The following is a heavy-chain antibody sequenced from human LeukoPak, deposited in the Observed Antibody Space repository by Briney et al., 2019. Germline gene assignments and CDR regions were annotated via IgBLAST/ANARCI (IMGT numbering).Heavy chain of an antibody. J-gene: IGHJ4*02. Sequence: PGGSLRLSCAASGFTFSSYGMHWVRQAPGKGLEWVAFIRYDGSNKYYADSVKGRFTISRDNSKNTLYLQMNSLRAEDTAVYYCAKDYHDFWSGIPRWGVDYWGQGTLVTVSS. CDR2: IRYDGSNK. CDR1: GFTFSSYG. V-gene: IGHV3-30*02. D-gene: IGHD3-3*01. CDR3: AKDYHDFWSGIPRWGVDY.